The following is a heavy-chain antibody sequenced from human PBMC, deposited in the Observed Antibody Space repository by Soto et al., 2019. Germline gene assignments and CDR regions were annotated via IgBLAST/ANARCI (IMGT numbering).Heavy chain of an antibody. J-gene: IGHJ6*02. CDR1: GFTFSSYG. V-gene: IGHV3-33*01. Sequence: QVQLVESGGGVVQPGRSLRLSCAASGFTFSSYGMHWVRQAPGKGLEWVAVIWYDGTNKYYADSVKGRFTISRDNSKNTLYLQMNSLRAEDTAVYYCARDWGDRGGNRYYYGMDVWGQGTTVTVSS. CDR2: IWYDGTNK. D-gene: IGHD2-15*01. CDR3: ARDWGDRGGNRYYYGMDV.